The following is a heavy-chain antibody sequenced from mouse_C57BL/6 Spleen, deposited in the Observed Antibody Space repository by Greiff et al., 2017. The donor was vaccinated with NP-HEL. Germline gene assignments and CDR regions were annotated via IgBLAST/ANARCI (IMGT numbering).Heavy chain of an antibody. D-gene: IGHD1-1*01. CDR1: GYTFTSYW. Sequence: QVQLKQPGAELVKPGASVKLSCKASGYTFTSYWMHWVKQRPGQGLEWIGMIHPNRGSTNYNEKFKSKATLTVDKSSSTAYMQLSSLTSEDSAVYYCARANYYGSSYHWYFDVWGTGTTVTVSS. J-gene: IGHJ1*03. V-gene: IGHV1-64*01. CDR2: IHPNRGST. CDR3: ARANYYGSSYHWYFDV.